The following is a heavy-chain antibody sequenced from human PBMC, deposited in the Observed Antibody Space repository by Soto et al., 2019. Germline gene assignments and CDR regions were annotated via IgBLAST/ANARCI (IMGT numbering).Heavy chain of an antibody. CDR3: AKDRAFTISSPFDS. CDR1: GFTFGSSA. Sequence: PGGSLRLSCEASGFTFGSSAMGWVRQAPGKGLEWVSSISGSGANTHYADFVKGRFTISRDNSKNTLSLHMNSLRAEDTALYYCAKDRAFTISSPFDSWGQGTPVTVSS. CDR2: ISGSGANT. J-gene: IGHJ4*02. D-gene: IGHD3-3*01. V-gene: IGHV3-23*01.